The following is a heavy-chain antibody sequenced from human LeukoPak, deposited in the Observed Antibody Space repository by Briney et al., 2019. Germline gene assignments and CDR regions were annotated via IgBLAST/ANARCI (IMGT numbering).Heavy chain of an antibody. CDR2: INHSGST. CDR1: GGSFSGYY. CDR3: ARRSKTGYKSAEYFQH. D-gene: IGHD3-9*01. V-gene: IGHV4-34*01. Sequence: SSETLSLTCAVYGGSFSGYYWSWIRQPPGKGLEWIGEINHSGSTNYNPSLKSRVTISVDTSKNQFSLKLSSVTAADTAVYYCARRSKTGYKSAEYFQHWGQGTLVTVSS. J-gene: IGHJ1*01.